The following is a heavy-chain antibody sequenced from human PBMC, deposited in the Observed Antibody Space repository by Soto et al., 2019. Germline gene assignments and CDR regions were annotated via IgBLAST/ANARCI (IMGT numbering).Heavy chain of an antibody. D-gene: IGHD3-22*01. Sequence: SETLSLTCTVSGVSISSGGYYWNWIRQHPVKGLEWIGYIYYSGNTYYNPSLKSRVTISVDTSKNQFSLRLSSVTAADTAVYYCARDRHYPGSSRYYLTSCIFEHWGQGILVTVSS. CDR2: IYYSGNT. CDR3: ARDRHYPGSSRYYLTSCIFEH. CDR1: GVSISSGGYY. V-gene: IGHV4-31*03. J-gene: IGHJ4*02.